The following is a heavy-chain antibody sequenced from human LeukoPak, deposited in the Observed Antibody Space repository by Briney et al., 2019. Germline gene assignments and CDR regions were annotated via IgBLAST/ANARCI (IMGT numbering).Heavy chain of an antibody. D-gene: IGHD2-15*01. CDR1: GFTFTSSA. Sequence: SVKVSCKASGFTFTSSAMQWVRQARGQRLEWIGWIVVGSGNTNYAQKFQERVTITRDMSTSTAYMELSSLRSEDTAVYYCAKDSWVTAYLYYFDYWGQGTLVTVSS. CDR2: IVVGSGNT. V-gene: IGHV1-58*02. CDR3: AKDSWVTAYLYYFDY. J-gene: IGHJ4*02.